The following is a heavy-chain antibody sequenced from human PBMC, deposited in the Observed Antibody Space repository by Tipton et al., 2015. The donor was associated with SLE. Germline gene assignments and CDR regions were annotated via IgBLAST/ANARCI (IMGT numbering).Heavy chain of an antibody. CDR3: AREGSGSYFDY. CDR1: GGSISSHY. Sequence: TLSLTCTVSGGSISSHYWSWIRQPPGKGLEWIGSIYHSGSTYYNPSLKSRVTMSVDTSKNQFSLKLSSVTAADTAVYYCAREGSGSYFDYWGQGTLVTVSS. CDR2: IYHSGST. J-gene: IGHJ4*02. V-gene: IGHV4-59*11. D-gene: IGHD3-10*01.